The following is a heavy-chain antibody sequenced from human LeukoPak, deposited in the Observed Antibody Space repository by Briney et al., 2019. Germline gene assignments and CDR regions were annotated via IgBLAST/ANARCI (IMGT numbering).Heavy chain of an antibody. CDR1: GGSISSGGYY. CDR3: ARDSLAARPLAD. V-gene: IGHV4-31*03. J-gene: IGHJ4*02. CDR2: IYYSGST. D-gene: IGHD6-6*01. Sequence: PSETLSLTCTVSGGSISSGGYYWSWIRQHPGKGLEWIGYIYYSGSTYYNPSLKSRVTISVDTSKNQFSLKLSSVTAADTAVYYCARDSLAARPLADWGQGTLVTVSS.